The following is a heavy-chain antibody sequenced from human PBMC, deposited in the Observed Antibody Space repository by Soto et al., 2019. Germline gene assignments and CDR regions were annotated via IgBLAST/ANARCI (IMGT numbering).Heavy chain of an antibody. CDR1: GGTFSSYA. V-gene: IGHV1-69*06. Sequence: SVKVSCKASGGTFSSYAISWVRQAPGQGLEWMGGIIPIFGTANYAQKFQGRVTITADKSTSTAYMELSSLRSEDTAVSYCARDRGGGLRYFDWLLSYYYYGMDVWGQGTTVTVSS. CDR2: IIPIFGTA. CDR3: ARDRGGGLRYFDWLLSYYYYGMDV. J-gene: IGHJ6*02. D-gene: IGHD3-9*01.